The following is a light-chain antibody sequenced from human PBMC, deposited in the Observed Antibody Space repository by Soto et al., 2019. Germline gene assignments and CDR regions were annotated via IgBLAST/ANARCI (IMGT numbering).Light chain of an antibody. CDR2: DVS. J-gene: IGLJ2*01. CDR1: SSDVGGYNY. CDR3: SSYTSSSPLVV. Sequence: QSVLTQPASVSGSPGQSITISCTGTSSDVGGYNYVSWYQQHPGKAPKLMIYDVSNRPSGVSNRFSGSKSGNTASLTISGRQAEDEADSYCSSYTSSSPLVVFGGGTKLTVL. V-gene: IGLV2-14*01.